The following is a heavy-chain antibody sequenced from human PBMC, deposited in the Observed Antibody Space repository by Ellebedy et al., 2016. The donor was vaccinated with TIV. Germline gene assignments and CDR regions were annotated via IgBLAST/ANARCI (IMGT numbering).Heavy chain of an antibody. CDR2: ISADGVST. V-gene: IGHV3-23*01. CDR1: GFTFSSFA. Sequence: GGSLRLSCAASGFTFSSFAMHWVRQAPGKGLEWLSVISADGVSTYHAGSVKGRFTITRDNSKNTLYLQMSRLSAEDTAIYYWAKGSSSGFTYDRVGFEYWGQGTLVTVSS. D-gene: IGHD1-26*01. CDR3: AKGSSSGFTYDRVGFEY. J-gene: IGHJ4*02.